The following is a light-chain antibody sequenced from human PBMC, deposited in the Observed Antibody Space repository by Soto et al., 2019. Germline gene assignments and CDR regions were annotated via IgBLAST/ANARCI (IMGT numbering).Light chain of an antibody. J-gene: IGLJ3*02. CDR2: DVS. Sequence: QSALTQPDSVSGSPGQSITISCTGTSSDVGGYNYVSWYQQHPGKAPKLMIYDVSNRPSGVSNRFSGSKSGNTASLTISGLQAEDEADYYCSSYTSSSTWVFGGGIKLTVL. CDR3: SSYTSSSTWV. V-gene: IGLV2-14*01. CDR1: SSDVGGYNY.